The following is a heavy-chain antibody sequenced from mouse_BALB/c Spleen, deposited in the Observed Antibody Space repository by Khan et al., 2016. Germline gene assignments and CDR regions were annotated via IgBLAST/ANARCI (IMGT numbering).Heavy chain of an antibody. CDR3: ANYNVGFAY. Sequence: EVQLQESGAEFVRPGALVKLSCKTSGFNIKDYYIYWVKQRPEQGLEWIGWIDPENGYTIYDPKFQDKASITADTSSNTAYLHLSGLTSEDTAVXYCANYNVGFAYWGQGTLVTVSA. CDR1: GFNIKDYY. V-gene: IGHV14-1*02. CDR2: IDPENGYT. D-gene: IGHD1-1*01. J-gene: IGHJ3*01.